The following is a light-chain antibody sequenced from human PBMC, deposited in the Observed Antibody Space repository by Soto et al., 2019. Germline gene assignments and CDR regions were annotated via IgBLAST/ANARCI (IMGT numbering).Light chain of an antibody. CDR2: GAS. V-gene: IGKV3-20*01. CDR1: QSVSDND. J-gene: IGKJ2*01. CDR3: HQYGGAPHT. Sequence: ENVLTQSPGTLSLSPGERATLSCRASQSVSDNDVDWYQQKPGQAPRLLIYGASTRATGIPDRFSGSGSGTDFSLTISRLESEDFAVYYCHQYGGAPHTFGQGSKLEIK.